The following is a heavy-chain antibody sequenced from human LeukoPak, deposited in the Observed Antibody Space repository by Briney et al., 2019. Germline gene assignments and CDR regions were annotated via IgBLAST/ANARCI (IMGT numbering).Heavy chain of an antibody. D-gene: IGHD5-18*01. CDR1: GGSISSYY. V-gene: IGHV4-59*01. CDR3: ARNVDTATYYYGMDV. CDR2: IYYSGST. Sequence: SETLSLTCTVSGGSISSYYWSWIRQPPGKGLEWIGYIYYSGSTNYNPSLKSRVTISVDTSKNQFSLKLSSVTAADTAVYYCARNVDTATYYYGMDVWGQGTTVTVSS. J-gene: IGHJ6*02.